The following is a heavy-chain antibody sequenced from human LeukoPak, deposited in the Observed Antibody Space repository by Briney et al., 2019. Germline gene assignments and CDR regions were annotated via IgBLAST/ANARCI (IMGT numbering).Heavy chain of an antibody. CDR1: GFTFSNYG. CDR3: AKDICGGDCYPHGGY. Sequence: GGSLRLSCAASGFTFSNYGMHWVRQVPGKGLEWVAFIPYDGSNKYYADSLKGRFTISRDNSKNTLYLQMNSLRAEDTAIYYCAKDICGGDCYPHGGYWGQGTLATVFS. CDR2: IPYDGSNK. J-gene: IGHJ4*02. D-gene: IGHD2-21*01. V-gene: IGHV3-30*02.